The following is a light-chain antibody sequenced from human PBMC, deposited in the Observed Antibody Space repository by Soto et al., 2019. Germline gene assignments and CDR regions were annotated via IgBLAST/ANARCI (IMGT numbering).Light chain of an antibody. Sequence: EIVMRQSRATLSVSPGERATLSCRASQSVSSNLAWYQQKPGQAPRLLIYGASTRATGIPARFSGSGSGTEFTLTISSLQSEDFAVYYCQQYNNWPPWTFGQGTKVDIK. CDR1: QSVSSN. CDR2: GAS. V-gene: IGKV3-15*01. J-gene: IGKJ1*01. CDR3: QQYNNWPPWT.